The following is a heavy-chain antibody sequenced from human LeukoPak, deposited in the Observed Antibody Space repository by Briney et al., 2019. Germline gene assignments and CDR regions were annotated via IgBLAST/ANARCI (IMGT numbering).Heavy chain of an antibody. D-gene: IGHD1-14*01. J-gene: IGHJ4*02. CDR2: ISGIGGST. CDR1: GFTFSSSA. CDR3: AKAITGGGDY. Sequence: GGSLRLSCAASGFTFSSSAMSWVRQAPGRGLEWVSVISGIGGSTYYADSVKGQFTISRDNSKNTLYLQMNSLGTEDTAMYYCAKAITGGGDYWGQGTLVTVSS. V-gene: IGHV3-23*01.